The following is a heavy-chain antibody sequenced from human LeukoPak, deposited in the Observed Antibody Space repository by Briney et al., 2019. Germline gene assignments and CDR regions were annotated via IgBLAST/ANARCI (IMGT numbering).Heavy chain of an antibody. D-gene: IGHD5/OR15-5a*01. J-gene: IGHJ4*02. V-gene: IGHV4-4*02. CDR3: ARRVSKSGRYDY. CDR1: GFTVGSNTM. CDR2: IYYSGST. Sequence: GSLRLSCAASGFTVGSNTMSWVRQPPGKGLEWIGDIYYSGSTYYNPSLKSRVTISVDTSKNQFSLKLSSVTAADTAVFYCARRVSKSGRYDYWGQGTLVTVSS.